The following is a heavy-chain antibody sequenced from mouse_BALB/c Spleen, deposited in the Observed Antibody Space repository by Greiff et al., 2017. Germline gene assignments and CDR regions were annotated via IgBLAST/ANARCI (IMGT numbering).Heavy chain of an antibody. J-gene: IGHJ4*01. Sequence: EVKLMESGGGLVQPGGSRKLSCAASGFTFSSFGMHWVRQAPEKGLEWVAYISSGSSTIYYADTVKGRFTISRDNPKNTLFLQMTSLRSEDTAMYYCARSHYYGRAMDYWGQGTSVTVSS. D-gene: IGHD1-1*01. CDR1: GFTFSSFG. CDR2: ISSGSSTI. V-gene: IGHV5-17*02. CDR3: ARSHYYGRAMDY.